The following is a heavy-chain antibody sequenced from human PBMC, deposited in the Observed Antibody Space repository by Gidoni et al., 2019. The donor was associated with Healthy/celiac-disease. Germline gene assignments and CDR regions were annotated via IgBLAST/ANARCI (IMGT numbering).Heavy chain of an antibody. V-gene: IGHV3-9*01. CDR2: ISWNSGSI. Sequence: EVQLVGSGGGLVQPGRSVRLSCSASGFTFADYAMHWVRQAPGKGLEWVSGISWNSGSIGYADSVKGRFTISRDNAKNSLYLQMNSLRAEDTALYYCAKDIGTAVAGSFDYWGQGTLVTVSS. D-gene: IGHD6-19*01. CDR3: AKDIGTAVAGSFDY. CDR1: GFTFADYA. J-gene: IGHJ4*02.